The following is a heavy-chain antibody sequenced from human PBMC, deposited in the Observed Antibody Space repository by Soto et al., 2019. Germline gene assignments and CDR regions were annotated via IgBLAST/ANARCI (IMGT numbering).Heavy chain of an antibody. CDR1: GYTFTSYD. J-gene: IGHJ3*02. CDR2: MNPNSGNT. CDR3: ARVRCSSTSCPDYDFWSGYYRGDAFDI. D-gene: IGHD3-3*01. V-gene: IGHV1-8*01. Sequence: ASVKVSCKASGYTFTSYDINWVRQVTGQGLEWMGWMNPNSGNTGYAQKFQGRVTMTRNTSISTAYMELSSLRSEDTAVYYCARVRCSSTSCPDYDFWSGYYRGDAFDIWGQGTMVTVSS.